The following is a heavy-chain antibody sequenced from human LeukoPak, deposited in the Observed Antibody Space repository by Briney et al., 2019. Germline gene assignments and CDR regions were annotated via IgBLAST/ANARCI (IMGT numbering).Heavy chain of an antibody. J-gene: IGHJ6*03. V-gene: IGHV4-4*09. CDR2: ISASGTT. CDR3: ARGLRYYYYYMDV. CDR1: GGSMTNYY. Sequence: PSETLSLTCTVSGGSMTNYYWNWIRQPLGKGLEWIGYISASGTTNYNPSLMSRVTISVDTSKNQFSLKLSSVTAADTAVYYCARGLRYYYYYMDVWGKGTTVTVSS.